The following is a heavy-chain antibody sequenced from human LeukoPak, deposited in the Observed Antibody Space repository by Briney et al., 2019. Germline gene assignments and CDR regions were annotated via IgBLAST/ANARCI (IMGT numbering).Heavy chain of an antibody. CDR1: GGSISSGSYY. CDR2: IYTSGST. CDR3: ARGLDPYSSSCGY. Sequence: SQTLSLTCTVSGGSISSGSYYWSWIRQPAGKGLEWIGRIYTSGSTNYNTSLKSRGTLSVDTSKNQFSLKLSSVTAADTAVYYCARGLDPYSSSCGYWGQGTLVTVSS. D-gene: IGHD6-13*01. V-gene: IGHV4-61*02. J-gene: IGHJ4*02.